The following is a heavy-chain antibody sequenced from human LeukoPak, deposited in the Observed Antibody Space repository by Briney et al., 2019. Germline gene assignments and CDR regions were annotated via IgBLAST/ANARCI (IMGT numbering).Heavy chain of an antibody. CDR1: GFTFSSYA. J-gene: IGHJ6*02. Sequence: LGRSLRLSCAASGFTFSSYAMHWVRQAPGKGLEWVAVISYDGSNKYYADSVKGRFTISRDNSKNTLYLQMNSLRAEDTAVYYCAREDYDFWSGYRTYYYYGMDVWGQGTTVTVSS. CDR2: ISYDGSNK. D-gene: IGHD3-3*01. CDR3: AREDYDFWSGYRTYYYYGMDV. V-gene: IGHV3-30-3*01.